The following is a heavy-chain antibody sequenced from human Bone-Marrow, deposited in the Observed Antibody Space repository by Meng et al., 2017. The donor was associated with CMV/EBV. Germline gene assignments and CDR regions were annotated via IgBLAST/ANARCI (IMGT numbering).Heavy chain of an antibody. CDR2: IYYSGST. CDR1: GGSISSSSYY. Sequence: SETLSLTCTVSGGSISSSSYYWGWIRQPPGKGLEWIGSIYYSGSTYYNPSLKSRVTISVDTSKNQFSLKLSSVTAADTAVYYCVTQEWRYGGGPDYWGQGTLVTVDS. J-gene: IGHJ4*02. CDR3: VTQEWRYGGGPDY. D-gene: IGHD3-16*01. V-gene: IGHV4-39*07.